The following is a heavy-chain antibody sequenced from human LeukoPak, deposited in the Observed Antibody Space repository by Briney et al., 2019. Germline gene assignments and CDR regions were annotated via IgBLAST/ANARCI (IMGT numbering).Heavy chain of an antibody. CDR1: GYTLTELS. D-gene: IGHD2-2*01. CDR3: ATDHVVYGSSTIDV. J-gene: IGHJ6*04. Sequence: ASVKVSCKVSGYTLTELSMHWVRQAPGKGLEWMGGFDPEDGEAIYAQKFQGRVTMTEDTSTDTAYMELSSLRSEDTAVYYCATDHVVYGSSTIDVWGKGTTVTVSS. V-gene: IGHV1-24*01. CDR2: FDPEDGEA.